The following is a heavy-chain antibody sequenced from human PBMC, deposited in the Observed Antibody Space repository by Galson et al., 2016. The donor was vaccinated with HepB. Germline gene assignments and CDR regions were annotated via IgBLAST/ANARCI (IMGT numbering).Heavy chain of an antibody. V-gene: IGHV4-59*01. D-gene: IGHD3-3*02. J-gene: IGHJ5*02. CDR2: AYYTGTT. CDR1: GGSIINNY. CDR3: ARISPLHFWFFEH. Sequence: SETLSLTCSVSGGSIINNYWTWIRQPPGKGLEWIGYAYYTGTTNYNSSLKNRVAISTDLSTNQFSLKLSSVTAADTAVYYCARISPLHFWFFEHWGQGTLITVSS.